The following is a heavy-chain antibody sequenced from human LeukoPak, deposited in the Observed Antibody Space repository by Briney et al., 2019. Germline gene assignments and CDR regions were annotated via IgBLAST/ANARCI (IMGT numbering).Heavy chain of an antibody. CDR3: ARDRGVYYGSGSYIDY. Sequence: ASVKVPCKASGYTFTGYYMHWVRQAPGQGLEWMGWINPNSGGTNYAQKFQGRVTMTRDTSISTAYMELSRLRSDDTAVYYCARDRGVYYGSGSYIDYWGQGTLVTVSS. V-gene: IGHV1-2*02. CDR2: INPNSGGT. D-gene: IGHD3-10*01. CDR1: GYTFTGYY. J-gene: IGHJ4*02.